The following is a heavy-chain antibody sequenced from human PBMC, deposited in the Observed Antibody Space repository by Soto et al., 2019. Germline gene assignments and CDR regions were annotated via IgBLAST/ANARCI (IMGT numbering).Heavy chain of an antibody. D-gene: IGHD6-19*01. CDR1: GFTFSDST. J-gene: IGHJ6*02. CDR2: IRSEANSYAT. CDR3: SRRAQYSSGQWGMDV. V-gene: IGHV3-73*02. Sequence: EVPLVESGGGLVQPGGSLKLSCAASGFTFSDSTIHWVRQASGKGLEWVGRIRSEANSYATAYTASVKGRFTISRDDSKNTAYLQMNSLKTEDTAVYYCSRRAQYSSGQWGMDVWGQGTTVTVSS.